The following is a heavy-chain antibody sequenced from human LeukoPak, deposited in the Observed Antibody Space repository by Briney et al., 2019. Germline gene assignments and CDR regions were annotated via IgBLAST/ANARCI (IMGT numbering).Heavy chain of an antibody. J-gene: IGHJ3*02. CDR1: GGSIRNYY. CDR3: ARPRLGGFLHAFDI. V-gene: IGHV4-59*01. CDR2: IYHSGST. Sequence: KTSETLSLTCTVSGGSIRNYYWSWIRQPPGKGLEWIGNIYHSGSTNYNPSLKSRVTISVDTSTSQFSLKVTSVTAADTAVYYCARPRLGGFLHAFDIWGQGTMVTVSS. D-gene: IGHD6-19*01.